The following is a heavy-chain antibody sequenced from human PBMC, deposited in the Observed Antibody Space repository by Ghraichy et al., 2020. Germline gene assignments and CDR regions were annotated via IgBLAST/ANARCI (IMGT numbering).Heavy chain of an antibody. CDR3: ARGGGNFDD. V-gene: IGHV4-38-2*02. Sequence: SETLSLTCTVSGYSISSGYYWGWIRQPPGKGLEWIGSIYHSGSTYYNPSLKSRVTISVDTSKNQFSLKLSSVTAADTAVYYCARGGGNFDDWGQGTLVTVSS. CDR1: GYSISSGYY. J-gene: IGHJ4*02. CDR2: IYHSGST.